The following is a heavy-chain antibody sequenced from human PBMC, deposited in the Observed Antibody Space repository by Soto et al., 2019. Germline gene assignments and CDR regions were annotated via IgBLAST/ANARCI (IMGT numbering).Heavy chain of an antibody. CDR1: GFTFSSYA. CDR2: ISGSGGST. J-gene: IGHJ3*02. D-gene: IGHD5-18*01. V-gene: IGHV3-23*01. CDR3: AKELLVDTAMVRAHGDAFDI. Sequence: GGSLRLSCAASGFTFSSYAMSWVRQAPGKGLEWVSAISGSGGSTYYADSVKGRFTISRDNSKNTLYLQMNSLRAEDTAVYYCAKELLVDTAMVRAHGDAFDIWGQGTMVTVSS.